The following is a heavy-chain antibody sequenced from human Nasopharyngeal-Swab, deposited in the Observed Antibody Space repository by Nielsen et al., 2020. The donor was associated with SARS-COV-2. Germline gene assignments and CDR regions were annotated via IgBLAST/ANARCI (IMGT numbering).Heavy chain of an antibody. CDR2: INTNTGNP. V-gene: IGHV7-4-1*02. CDR1: GYTFTSYA. J-gene: IGHJ4*02. CDR3: ARTYSSGWVYYFDY. D-gene: IGHD6-19*01. Sequence: ASVKVCKASGYTFTSYAMNWVRQAPGQGLEWMGWINTNTGNPTYAQGFTGRFVFSLDTSVSTAYLQISSLKAEDTAVYYCARTYSSGWVYYFDYWGQGTLVTVSS.